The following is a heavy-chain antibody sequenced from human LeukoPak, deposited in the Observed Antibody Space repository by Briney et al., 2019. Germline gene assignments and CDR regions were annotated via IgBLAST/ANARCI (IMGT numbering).Heavy chain of an antibody. V-gene: IGHV3-48*01. CDR2: ISSNGSTI. CDR3: ARDMSAYSGYLEDYYFDY. D-gene: IGHD5-12*01. Sequence: GGSLRLSCAASGFTFSDYSMNWVRQAPGKGLDWVSYISSNGSTIYYADSLKGRFTISRDNAKNSLYLQMNSLRAEDTAVYYCARDMSAYSGYLEDYYFDYWGQGTLVTVSS. CDR1: GFTFSDYS. J-gene: IGHJ4*02.